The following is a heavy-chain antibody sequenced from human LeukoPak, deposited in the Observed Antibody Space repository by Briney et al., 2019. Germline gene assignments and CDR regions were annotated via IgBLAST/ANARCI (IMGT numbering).Heavy chain of an antibody. CDR2: IQTDGNTK. J-gene: IGHJ4*02. CDR3: AREESSLVLGGLAY. Sequence: GGSLRPSCAASGFTFSNYGIHWVRQAPGKGLEWVTFIQTDGNTKYYADSVRGRLTISRDNSKNTVSLQMNSLRAEDTAVYYCAREESSLVLGGLAYWGQGTLVTVSS. D-gene: IGHD6-13*01. V-gene: IGHV3-30*02. CDR1: GFTFSNYG.